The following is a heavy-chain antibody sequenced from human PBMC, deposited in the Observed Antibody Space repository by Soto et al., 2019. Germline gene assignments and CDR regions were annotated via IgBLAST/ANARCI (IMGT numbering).Heavy chain of an antibody. CDR2: IRSKAYGGTT. CDR1: GFTFGYYA. J-gene: IGHJ6*02. Sequence: GGSLRLSCRASGFTFGYYAMSWFRQDPGKGLEWVGFIRSKAYGGTTEYAASVKGRFTISRDDSKSIAYLQMNSLKTEDTAVYYCTRESTYYYDSSGYFLTGKYYYYGMDVWGQGTTVTFSS. CDR3: TRESTYYYDSSGYFLTGKYYYYGMDV. V-gene: IGHV3-49*03. D-gene: IGHD3-22*01.